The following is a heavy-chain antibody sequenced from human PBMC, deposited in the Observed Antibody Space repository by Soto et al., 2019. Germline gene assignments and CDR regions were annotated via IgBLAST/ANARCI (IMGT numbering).Heavy chain of an antibody. CDR1: GYTFTSYD. D-gene: IGHD3-3*01. J-gene: IGHJ6*03. CDR3: ARRDYDFWSGYPYYYMDV. CDR2: MNPNSGNT. Sequence: ASVKVSCKASGYTFTSYDINWVRQATGQGLEWMGWMNPNSGNTGYAQKFQGRVTMTRNTSISTAYMELSSLRSEDTAVYYCARRDYDFWSGYPYYYMDVWGKGITVTVS. V-gene: IGHV1-8*01.